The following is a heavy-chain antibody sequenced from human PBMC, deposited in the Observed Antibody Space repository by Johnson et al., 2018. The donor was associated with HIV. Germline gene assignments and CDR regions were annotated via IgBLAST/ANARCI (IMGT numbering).Heavy chain of an antibody. V-gene: IGHV3-30-3*01. D-gene: IGHD6-13*01. Sequence: QMQLVESGGGVVQPGTSVRLSCAASGFIFSNYDMHWVRQLPGKGLEWVAVISYDGSDKYYADSVKGRFTISRDNSKNTLSLQMNSLRTEDTAVYYCARAIAAAGSSLEDDAWGQGTMVTVSS. CDR2: ISYDGSDK. CDR3: ARAIAAAGSSLEDDA. CDR1: GFIFSNYD. J-gene: IGHJ3*01.